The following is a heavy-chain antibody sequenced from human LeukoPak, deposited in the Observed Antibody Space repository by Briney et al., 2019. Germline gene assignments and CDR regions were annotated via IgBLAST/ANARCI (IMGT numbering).Heavy chain of an antibody. V-gene: IGHV1-2*02. Sequence: GASVKVSCKVSGYTLTELSMHWVRQAPGQGLQWMGWINPNSGDTNYAQRFQGRVTMTRDTSISTAYMELSRLRSDDTAVYYCASEGLLGYCTHGVCSLDYWGQGTLVTVSS. CDR2: INPNSGDT. CDR1: GYTLTELS. D-gene: IGHD2-8*01. J-gene: IGHJ4*02. CDR3: ASEGLLGYCTHGVCSLDY.